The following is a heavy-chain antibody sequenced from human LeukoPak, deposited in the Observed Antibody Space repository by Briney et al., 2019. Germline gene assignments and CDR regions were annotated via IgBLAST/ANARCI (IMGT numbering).Heavy chain of an antibody. CDR1: GGSISSSSYY. CDR2: IYYSGST. CDR3: ASYSRPHY. J-gene: IGHJ4*02. V-gene: IGHV4-39*07. D-gene: IGHD2-15*01. Sequence: SETLSLTCTVSGGSISSSSYYWGWIRQPPGKGLEWIGSIYYSGSTYYNPSLKSRVTISVDTSKNQFSLKLSSVTAADTAVYYCASYSRPHYWGQGTLVTVSS.